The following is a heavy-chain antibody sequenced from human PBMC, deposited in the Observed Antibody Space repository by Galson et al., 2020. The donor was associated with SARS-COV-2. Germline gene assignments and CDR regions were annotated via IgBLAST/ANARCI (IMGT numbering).Heavy chain of an antibody. Sequence: GESLKISCAASGFPFSTYAMHWVRQAPGKGLEWVAAISYDGSYKHDVDSLKGRFTISRDNSKNTLYLQMNSLRPEDTAVYYCESCPSIAGSGTRFSFQHWGQGTLVTVSS. CDR1: GFPFSTYA. D-gene: IGHD6-6*01. CDR3: ESCPSIAGSGTRFSFQH. CDR2: ISYDGSYK. V-gene: IGHV3-30*01. J-gene: IGHJ1*01.